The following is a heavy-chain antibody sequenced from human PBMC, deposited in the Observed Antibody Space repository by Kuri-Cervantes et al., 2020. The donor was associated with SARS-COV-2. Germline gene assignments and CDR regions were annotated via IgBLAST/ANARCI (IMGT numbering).Heavy chain of an antibody. CDR2: IYYSGST. V-gene: IGHV4-59*08. CDR1: GGSFSGYY. D-gene: IGHD1-26*01. Sequence: GSLRLSCAVYGGSFSGYYWSWIRQPPGKGLEWIGYIYYSGSTNYNPSLKSRVTISVDTSKNQFSLKLSSVTAADTAVHYCARHVEKGGDYWGQGTLVTVSS. CDR3: ARHVEKGGDY. J-gene: IGHJ4*02.